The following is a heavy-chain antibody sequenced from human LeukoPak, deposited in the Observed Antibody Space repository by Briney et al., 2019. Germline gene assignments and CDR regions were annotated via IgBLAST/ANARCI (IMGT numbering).Heavy chain of an antibody. V-gene: IGHV4-39*07. CDR3: ARVCGHGYYDFWSGYYTDYYYYMDV. Sequence: KPSETLSLTCTVSGGSISSSSYYWGWIRQPPGKGLEWIGSIYYSGSTYYNPSLKSRVTISVDTSKNQFSLKLSSVTAADTAVYYCARVCGHGYYDFWSGYYTDYYYYMDVWGKGTTVTVSS. CDR1: GGSISSSSYY. J-gene: IGHJ6*03. D-gene: IGHD3-3*01. CDR2: IYYSGST.